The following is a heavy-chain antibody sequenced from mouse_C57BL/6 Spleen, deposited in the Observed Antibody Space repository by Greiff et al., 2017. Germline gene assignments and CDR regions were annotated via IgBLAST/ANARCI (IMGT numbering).Heavy chain of an antibody. CDR3: ARSLGRGYAMDD. J-gene: IGHJ4*01. D-gene: IGHD4-1*01. CDR2: IDPSDSYT. Sequence: QVQLQQPGAELVMPGASVKLSCKASGYTFTSYWMHWVKQRPGQGLEWIGEIDPSDSYTNYNQKFKGKSTLTVDKSSSTAYMQLSSLTSEDSAVYYCARSLGRGYAMDDWGQGTSVTVSS. V-gene: IGHV1-69*01. CDR1: GYTFTSYW.